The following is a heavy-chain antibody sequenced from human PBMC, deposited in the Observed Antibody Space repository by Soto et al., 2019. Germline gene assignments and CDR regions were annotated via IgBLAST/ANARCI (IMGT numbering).Heavy chain of an antibody. V-gene: IGHV3-30*03. CDR2: ISYDGSNK. D-gene: IGHD3-10*01. Sequence: QVQLVESGGGVVQPGRSLRLSCAASGFTFSSYGMHWVRQAPGKGLEWVAVISYDGSNKYYADSVKGRFTISRDNSKNTLYRQMNSLRAEDTAVYYCATPGGQRDYFDYWGQGTLVTVSS. CDR3: ATPGGQRDYFDY. J-gene: IGHJ4*02. CDR1: GFTFSSYG.